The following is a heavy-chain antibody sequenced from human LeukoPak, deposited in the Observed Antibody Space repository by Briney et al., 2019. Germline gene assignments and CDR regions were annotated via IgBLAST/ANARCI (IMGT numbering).Heavy chain of an antibody. J-gene: IGHJ4*02. CDR3: AREATMVTTYYFDY. CDR2: ISGSGGST. V-gene: IGHV3-23*01. CDR1: GFTFSSYA. D-gene: IGHD4-17*01. Sequence: GGSLRLSCAASGFTFSSYAMSWVRQAPGKGLEWVSGISGSGGSTYYADSVKGRFTISRDNAKNSLYLQMNSLRAEDTAVYCCAREATMVTTYYFDYWGQGTLVTVSS.